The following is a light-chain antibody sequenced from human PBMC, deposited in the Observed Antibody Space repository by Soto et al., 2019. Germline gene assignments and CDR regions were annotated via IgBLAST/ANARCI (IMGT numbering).Light chain of an antibody. CDR2: EGS. CDR3: CSYTNSRTYV. Sequence: QSVLTQPASVSGSPGQSITISCTGTSSDVGNYNLVSWYQQYPGKAPKLLIYEGSKRPSWVSIRFSGSKSGSTASLTISGLQAEDDADYYCCSYTNSRTYVFGTGTKVTVL. V-gene: IGLV2-23*01. CDR1: SSDVGNYNL. J-gene: IGLJ1*01.